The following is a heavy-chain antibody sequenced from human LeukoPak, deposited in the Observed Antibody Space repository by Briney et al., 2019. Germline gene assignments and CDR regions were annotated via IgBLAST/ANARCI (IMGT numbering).Heavy chain of an antibody. CDR1: GGSISSYY. J-gene: IGHJ3*02. Sequence: SETLSLSCTASGGSISSYYWSWIRQPPGKGLEWIGYIYYSGSTNYKPSLKSRVTISVDTAKNQFSLKLSSVTAADTAVYYCARASSSYDSSGYYYVAFDIWGQGAMVTVSS. CDR3: ARASSSYDSSGYYYVAFDI. D-gene: IGHD3-22*01. V-gene: IGHV4-59*01. CDR2: IYYSGST.